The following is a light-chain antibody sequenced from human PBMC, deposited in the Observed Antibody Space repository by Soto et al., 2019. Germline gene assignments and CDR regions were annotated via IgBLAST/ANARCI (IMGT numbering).Light chain of an antibody. CDR2: DVS. V-gene: IGLV2-14*01. Sequence: QSVLTQPASVSGSPGQSITISCVGTSGDIGDYNYVSWYQQHPGKVPKVIIYDVSNRPSGVSYRFSGTKSGNTASLTVSGLQAEDEADYYCCSYTRSGTLISGTGTKVT. CDR1: SGDIGDYNY. CDR3: CSYTRSGTLI. J-gene: IGLJ1*01.